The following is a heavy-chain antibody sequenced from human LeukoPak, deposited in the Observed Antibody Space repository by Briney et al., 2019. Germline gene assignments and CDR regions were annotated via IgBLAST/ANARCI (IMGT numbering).Heavy chain of an antibody. Sequence: SVKVSCKASGGTFSSYAISWVRQAPGQGLEWMGRIIPILGIANYAQKFQGRVTITADESTSTAYMELSGLRSEDTAVYYCARDEGGYDLPYYFDYWGQGTLVTVSS. V-gene: IGHV1-69*04. CDR3: ARDEGGYDLPYYFDY. CDR2: IIPILGIA. CDR1: GGTFSSYA. J-gene: IGHJ4*02. D-gene: IGHD5-12*01.